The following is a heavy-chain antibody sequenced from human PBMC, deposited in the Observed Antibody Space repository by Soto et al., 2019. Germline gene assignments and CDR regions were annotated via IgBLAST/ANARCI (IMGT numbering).Heavy chain of an antibody. V-gene: IGHV3-21*01. CDR2: ISSSSSYI. D-gene: IGHD6-13*01. CDR1: GFTFSSYS. Sequence: PGGSLRLSCAASGFTFSSYSMNWVRQAPGKGLEWVSSISSSSSYIYYADSVKGRFTISRDNAKNSLYLQMNSLRAEDTAVYYCARELPYSSSPVDYGGQGTLGTVSS. CDR3: ARELPYSSSPVDY. J-gene: IGHJ4*02.